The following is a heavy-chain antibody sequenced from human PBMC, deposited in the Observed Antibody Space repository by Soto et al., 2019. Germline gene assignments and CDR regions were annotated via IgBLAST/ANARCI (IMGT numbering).Heavy chain of an antibody. D-gene: IGHD6-13*01. CDR3: ARDLAAAAY. CDR2: INPLPTSGST. V-gene: IGHV1-46*01. Sequence: GASVKVSCKASGYIFTNYYIHWVRQAPGQGLEWMAIINPLPTSGSTNYAQKFQGRVTVTRDTFTSTVYLELSSLRSDDTAVYYCARDLAAAAYWGQGTLVTVS. J-gene: IGHJ4*02. CDR1: GYIFTNYY.